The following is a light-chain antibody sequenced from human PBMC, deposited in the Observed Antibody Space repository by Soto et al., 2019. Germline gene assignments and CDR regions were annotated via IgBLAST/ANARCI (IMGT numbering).Light chain of an antibody. CDR2: DVN. J-gene: IGLJ1*01. V-gene: IGLV2-14*03. CDR1: NSDVGGYNF. CDR3: SSYTSGDTYV. Sequence: QSALTQPASVSGSPGQSITISCTGTNSDVGGYNFVSWYQHHPGKAPKLMIYDVNNRPSGVSNRFSGSKSGNTASLTISGLQAEDEAAYYCSSYTSGDTYVFGTGTKVTVL.